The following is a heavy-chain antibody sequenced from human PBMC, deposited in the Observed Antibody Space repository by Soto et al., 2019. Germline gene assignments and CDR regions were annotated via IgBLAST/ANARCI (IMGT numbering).Heavy chain of an antibody. V-gene: IGHV2-5*02. CDR2: IYWDDDK. J-gene: IGHJ6*02. D-gene: IGHD2-21*02. Sequence: PTLVNPTQTLTLTCTFSAFSLSTGGVGVGWIRQPPGKALEWLALIYWDDDKRYSPSLRSRLTITKDTSKNQVVLTMTNMDPVDTATYYCIQSRCGGDGLQYYASYYSFGMDVWGQGTTVTVSS. CDR3: IQSRCGGDGLQYYASYYSFGMDV. CDR1: AFSLSTGGVG.